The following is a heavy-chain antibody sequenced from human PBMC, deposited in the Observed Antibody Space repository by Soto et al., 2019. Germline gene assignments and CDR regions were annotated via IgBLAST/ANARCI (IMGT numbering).Heavy chain of an antibody. CDR3: AKSRDAYNFYFYYGMGV. Sequence: QVQLVESGGGVVQPGTSLRLSCAASGFTFSNYGMHWVRQTPGKGLEWVALILYDGSNEYYADSVKGRFTISRDNSKNTLYLQVSSLRAEDTAVYYCAKSRDAYNFYFYYGMGVWGQGTSVTVSS. D-gene: IGHD1-1*01. J-gene: IGHJ6*02. CDR1: GFTFSNYG. V-gene: IGHV3-30*18. CDR2: ILYDGSNE.